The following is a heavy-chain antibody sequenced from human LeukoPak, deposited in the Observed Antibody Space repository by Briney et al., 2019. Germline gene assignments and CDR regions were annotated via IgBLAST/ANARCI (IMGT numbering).Heavy chain of an antibody. CDR1: GYTLTELS. J-gene: IGHJ4*02. D-gene: IGHD3-22*01. CDR2: FDPEDGET. Sequence: ASVKVPCKVSGYTLTELSMHWVRQAPGKGLEWMGGFDPEDGETIYAQKFQGRVTMTEDTSTDTAYMELSSLRSEDTAVYYCAIRNDSSGYYHFDYWGQGTLVTVSS. V-gene: IGHV1-24*01. CDR3: AIRNDSSGYYHFDY.